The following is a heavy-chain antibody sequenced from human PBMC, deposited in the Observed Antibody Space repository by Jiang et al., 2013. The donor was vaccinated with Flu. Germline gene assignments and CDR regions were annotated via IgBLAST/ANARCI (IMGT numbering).Heavy chain of an antibody. CDR1: GYIFTDPY. J-gene: IGHJ4*02. CDR3: ATVGYCTKGVCYIYDH. CDR2: INPNSGGT. D-gene: IGHD2-8*01. V-gene: IGHV1-2*02. Sequence: SGAEVKEPGASVKVSCKASGYIFTDPYIHWVRQAPGQGFEWMGWINPNSGGTKYAQKFQGRVTMTRDTSISTAYMELSRLRSDDTAVYYCATVGYCTKGVCYIYDHWGQGTLVTVSS.